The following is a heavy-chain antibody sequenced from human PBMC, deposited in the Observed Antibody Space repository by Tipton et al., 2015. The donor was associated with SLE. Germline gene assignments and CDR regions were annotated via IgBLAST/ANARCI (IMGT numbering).Heavy chain of an antibody. CDR3: AGSGWYINVFDI. CDR2: ISSSGITT. V-gene: IGHV3-48*03. CDR1: GFTFSSYK. Sequence: SLSLSCAASGFTFSSYKMNWVRQAPGKGLEWVSYISSSGITTYYADSVKGRFTISRDYAKNSLYLQMNSLRAEDTAVYYCAGSGWYINVFDIWGQGTMVTVFS. D-gene: IGHD6-19*01. J-gene: IGHJ3*02.